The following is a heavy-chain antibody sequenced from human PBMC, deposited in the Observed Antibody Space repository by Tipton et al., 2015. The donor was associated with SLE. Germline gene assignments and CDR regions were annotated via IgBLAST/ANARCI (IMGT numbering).Heavy chain of an antibody. CDR3: ARASGIIPFHI. D-gene: IGHD3-10*01. CDR1: GGSFSDFY. V-gene: IGHV4-34*01. Sequence: TLSLTCAVYGGSFSDFYWSWIRQPPGKGLEWIGEIDHSGSTKYNPSLKSRVTISIDASKNQISLKLTSVTAADTAVYYCARASGIIPFHIWGQGTMVNVSS. J-gene: IGHJ3*02. CDR2: IDHSGST.